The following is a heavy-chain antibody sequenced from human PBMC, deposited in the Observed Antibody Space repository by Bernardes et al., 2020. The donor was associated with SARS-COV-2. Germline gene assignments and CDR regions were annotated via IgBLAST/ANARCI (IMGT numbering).Heavy chain of an antibody. Sequence: SETLSLTCAVSGYSISSGYYWGWIRQPPGKGLEWIGSVYHSGTTYYNPSLKSRVTISVDTSKNQFSLKLSSVTAADTAVYYCARIRLTDDFDIWGQGTMVTVSS. D-gene: IGHD3-16*01. CDR2: VYHSGTT. CDR3: ARIRLTDDFDI. V-gene: IGHV4-38-2*01. J-gene: IGHJ3*02. CDR1: GYSISSGYY.